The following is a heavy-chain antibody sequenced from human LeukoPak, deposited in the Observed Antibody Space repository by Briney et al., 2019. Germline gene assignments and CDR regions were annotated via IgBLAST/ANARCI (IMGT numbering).Heavy chain of an antibody. CDR3: ARVLATRVGGFIIPS. V-gene: IGHV3-53*01. J-gene: IGHJ4*02. Sequence: PGGSLRLSCAASGFTVSSNYMSWVRQAPGKGLEWVSVIYSGGSTYYADSVKGRLTISRDNSKNTLYLQMNSLRAEATAVYYCARVLATRVGGFIIPSWGQGTLVPVPS. D-gene: IGHD3-10*01. CDR1: GFTVSSNY. CDR2: IYSGGST.